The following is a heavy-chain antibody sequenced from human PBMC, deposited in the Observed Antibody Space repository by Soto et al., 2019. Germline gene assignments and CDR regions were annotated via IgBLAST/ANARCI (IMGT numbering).Heavy chain of an antibody. CDR1: GGSSSSSDCN. CDR2: MYYNGNI. CDR3: ARIALYSRAFDI. J-gene: IGHJ3*02. V-gene: IGHV4-39*01. D-gene: IGHD2-15*01. Sequence: SETLSLTCTVSGGSSSSSDCNWGWIRQPPGKELEWIGTMYYNGNIYFNPSLNSRVTISLDTSKNQFSLKLTSVTAADTAVYYCARIALYSRAFDIWGQGRMVTVSS.